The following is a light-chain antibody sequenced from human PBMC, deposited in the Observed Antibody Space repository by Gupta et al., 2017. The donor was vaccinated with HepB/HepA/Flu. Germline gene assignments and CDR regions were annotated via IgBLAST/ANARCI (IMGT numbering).Light chain of an antibody. CDR2: EDN. J-gene: IGLJ2*01. Sequence: SYELTQSPSVSVSPGQTGSITCSGDKLGNKYTCWYQQKPGQSPVLVVYEDNKRPSGIPERFSGSNSGNTATLTISGTQAMDEADYYCQAWDKGTATFGGGTKLTV. V-gene: IGLV3-1*01. CDR1: KLGNKY. CDR3: QAWDKGTAT.